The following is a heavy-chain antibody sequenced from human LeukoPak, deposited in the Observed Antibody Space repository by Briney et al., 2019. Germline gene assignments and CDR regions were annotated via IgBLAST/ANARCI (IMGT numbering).Heavy chain of an antibody. J-gene: IGHJ4*02. CDR2: IYYSGNT. CDR3: ASAYKYNYAFDY. V-gene: IGHV4-31*03. D-gene: IGHD3-16*01. CDR1: GASIGSGGYH. Sequence: SQTLSLTCTVSGASIGSGGYHWNWIRQHPGKDLEWIGKIYYSGNTYYSPSLKRRLTISIDTSKNQFSLKLTSVTAADTAVYYCASAYKYNYAFDYWGQGTPVTVSS.